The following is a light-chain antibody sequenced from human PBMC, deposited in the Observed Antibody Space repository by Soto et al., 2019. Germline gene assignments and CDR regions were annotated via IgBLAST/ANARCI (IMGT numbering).Light chain of an antibody. CDR3: QQYGSSPPSVT. CDR2: GAS. J-gene: IGKJ5*01. V-gene: IGKV3-20*01. Sequence: EIVLTQSPGTLSLSPGERATLSCRASQSVSSSYLAWYQQKPGQAPRLLIYGASSRATGIPDRFSGSGSGTDFTLTNCRLEPEDFAVYYCQQYGSSPPSVTCCQWTRLEI. CDR1: QSVSSSY.